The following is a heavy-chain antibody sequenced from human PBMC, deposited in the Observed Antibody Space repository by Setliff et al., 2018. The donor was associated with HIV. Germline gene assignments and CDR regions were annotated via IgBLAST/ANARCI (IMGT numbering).Heavy chain of an antibody. CDR1: GVSVSSGGYY. CDR3: ARPSAGGGYNYWYFDL. Sequence: SETLSLTCTVSGVSVSSGGYYWSWIRQHPGKGLEWIGDVHHTGTTYLNPSLKSRITISVDTSKNQFSLKLSSVTAADTAVYYCARPSAGGGYNYWYFDLWGRGTLVTVSS. CDR2: VHHTGTT. V-gene: IGHV4-31*03. D-gene: IGHD5-12*01. J-gene: IGHJ2*01.